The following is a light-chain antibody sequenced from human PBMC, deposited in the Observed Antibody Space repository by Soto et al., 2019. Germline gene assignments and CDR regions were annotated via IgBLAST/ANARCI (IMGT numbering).Light chain of an antibody. J-gene: IGKJ5*01. CDR3: PHYGSSLIP. V-gene: IGKV3-20*01. CDR1: QSVSSIY. CDR2: GAS. Sequence: EIVLTQSPGTQSLSPGERVTLSCRASQSVSSIYLAWYQQKPGQAPRLLIYGASTRATGIPDRFSGSGSGTDITLTISRLEPEDFAVYFCPHYGSSLIPFGQGTRLEIK.